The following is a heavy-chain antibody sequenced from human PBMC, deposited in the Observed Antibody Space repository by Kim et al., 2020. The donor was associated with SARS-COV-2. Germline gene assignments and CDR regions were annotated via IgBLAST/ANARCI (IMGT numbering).Heavy chain of an antibody. V-gene: IGHV4-39*07. CDR2: IYYSGST. Sequence: SETLSLTCTVSGGSISSSSYYWGWIRQPPGKGLEWIGSIYYSGSTYYNPSLKSRVTISVDTSKNQFSLKLSSVTAADTAVYYCATPYSSLDAFDIWGQGTMVTVSS. CDR1: GGSISSSSYY. CDR3: ATPYSSLDAFDI. D-gene: IGHD6-19*01. J-gene: IGHJ3*02.